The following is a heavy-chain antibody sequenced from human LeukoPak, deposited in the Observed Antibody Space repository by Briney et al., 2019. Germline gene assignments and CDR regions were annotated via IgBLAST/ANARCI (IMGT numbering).Heavy chain of an antibody. V-gene: IGHV3-30-3*01. J-gene: IGHJ3*02. CDR3: ERDPTFDDCGGDCYSPYAFDI. CDR1: GFTFSSYA. CDR2: ISYDGSNK. Sequence: PGRSLRLSCAASGFTFSSYAMHWVRQAPGKGLEWVAVISYDGSNKYYADSVKGRFTISRDNSKNTLYLQMNSLRAEDTAVYYCERDPTFDDCGGDCYSPYAFDIWGQGTMVTVSS. D-gene: IGHD2-21*02.